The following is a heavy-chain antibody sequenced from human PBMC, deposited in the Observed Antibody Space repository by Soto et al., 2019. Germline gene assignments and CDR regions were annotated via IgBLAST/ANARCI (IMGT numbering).Heavy chain of an antibody. V-gene: IGHV1-2*04. CDR2: INPNSGGT. J-gene: IGHJ5*02. Sequence: LKLSCKASGYTMTGDFRHWLCQSTGQGLEWMGWINPNSGGTNYAQKFQGWVPMTRDTSISTAYMELSRLRSDDTAVYYCARGLAAAGDWFDPWGQGTLVTVS. CDR3: ARGLAAAGDWFDP. CDR1: GYTMTGDF. D-gene: IGHD6-13*01.